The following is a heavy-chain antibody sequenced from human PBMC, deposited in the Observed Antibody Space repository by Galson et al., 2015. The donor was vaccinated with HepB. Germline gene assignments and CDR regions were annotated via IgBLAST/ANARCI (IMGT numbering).Heavy chain of an antibody. Sequence: SVKVSCKVSGYSLSELSMHWVRQAPGKGLEWMGGFDPEDGETIYAPKFQGRVTMTEDTFTGTAYMELNSLSPEDTAVYYCGKGVYDSTGGSWPRPFDYWGQGTLVTVSS. D-gene: IGHD3-22*01. V-gene: IGHV1-24*01. J-gene: IGHJ4*02. CDR1: GYSLSELS. CDR2: FDPEDGET. CDR3: GKGVYDSTGGSWPRPFDY.